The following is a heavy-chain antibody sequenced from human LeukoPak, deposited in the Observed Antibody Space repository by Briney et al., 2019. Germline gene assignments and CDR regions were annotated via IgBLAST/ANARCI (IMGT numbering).Heavy chain of an antibody. Sequence: GGSLRLSCAASGFTFSSYAMSWVRQAPGKGLEWVSAISGSGGSTYYADSVKGRFTISRDNSKNTLYLQMNSLRAEDTAVYYCARGYSSGWYYFDYWGQGTLVTVSS. J-gene: IGHJ4*02. D-gene: IGHD6-19*01. CDR1: GFTFSSYA. CDR2: ISGSGGST. CDR3: ARGYSSGWYYFDY. V-gene: IGHV3-23*01.